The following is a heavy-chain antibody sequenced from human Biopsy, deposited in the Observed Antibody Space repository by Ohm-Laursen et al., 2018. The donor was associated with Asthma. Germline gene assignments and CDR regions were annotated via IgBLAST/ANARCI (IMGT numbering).Heavy chain of an antibody. D-gene: IGHD1-26*01. V-gene: IGHV2-5*02. CDR2: IYWDDDK. Sequence: PTQTLTLTCTFSGFSLSTSGGGVGWIRQPPGTALEWLGNIYWDDDKRYSPSLQSRLTITRDTPKDQVVLTMTNMGPVDTGTYYCVHTLVGLKAFDFWGQGTTVTVS. CDR3: VHTLVGLKAFDF. CDR1: GFSLSTSGGG. J-gene: IGHJ6*02.